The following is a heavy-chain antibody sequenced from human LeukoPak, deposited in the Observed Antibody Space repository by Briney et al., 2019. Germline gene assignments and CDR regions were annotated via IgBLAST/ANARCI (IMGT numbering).Heavy chain of an antibody. CDR2: IYSSGST. J-gene: IGHJ4*02. D-gene: IGHD3-10*01. CDR1: GGSISSYY. CDR3: ARTPMVRGVYYFDY. Sequence: SETLSLTCTVSGGSISSYYWSWIRQPAGKGLEWIGRIYSSGSTNYNPSLKSRVTMSVDTSKNQFSLKLSSVTAADTAVYYCARTPMVRGVYYFDYWGQGTLVTVSS. V-gene: IGHV4-4*07.